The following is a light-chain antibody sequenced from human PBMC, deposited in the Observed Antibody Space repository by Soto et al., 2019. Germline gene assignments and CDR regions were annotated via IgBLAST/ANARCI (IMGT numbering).Light chain of an antibody. V-gene: IGKV1-39*01. J-gene: IGKJ2*01. CDR3: QQSYSTPYT. Sequence: DIQMTQSPSSLSASVGDTVTITCRASQSISVHLNWYQQKPGKVPKRLIYAASNLQSGVPSSFSGSGSETDFALTISSLQPEDFATYYCQQSYSTPYTFGQGTKLQIK. CDR2: AAS. CDR1: QSISVH.